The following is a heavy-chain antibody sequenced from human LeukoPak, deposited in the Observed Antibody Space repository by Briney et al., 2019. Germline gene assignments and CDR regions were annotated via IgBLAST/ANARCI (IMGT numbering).Heavy chain of an antibody. CDR3: ARDTDSSGWYRPYYYYYYMDV. CDR2: IYSRGNT. Sequence: SETLSLTCTVSGASISSSSSYWGWIRQPPGKGLEWLGNIYSRGNTYYNPSLKSRVTISVDTSKNQFSLKLSSVTAADTAVYYCARDTDSSGWYRPYYYYYYMDVWGKGTTVTVSS. J-gene: IGHJ6*03. CDR1: GASISSSSSY. V-gene: IGHV4-39*07. D-gene: IGHD6-19*01.